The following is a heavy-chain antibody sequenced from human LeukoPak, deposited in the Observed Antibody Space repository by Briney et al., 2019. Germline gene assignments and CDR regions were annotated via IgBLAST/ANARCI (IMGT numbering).Heavy chain of an antibody. CDR3: ARGGAVNAFDI. CDR1: GGSISSYY. D-gene: IGHD6-19*01. CDR2: IYHSGST. Sequence: KPSETLSLTCTVSGGSISSYYWSWIRQPPGKGLEWIGEIYHSGSTDYNPSLKSRVTISIDTSKNHFSLKLSSVTAADTAVYYCARGGAVNAFDIWGQGTRVTVSS. J-gene: IGHJ3*02. V-gene: IGHV4-59*12.